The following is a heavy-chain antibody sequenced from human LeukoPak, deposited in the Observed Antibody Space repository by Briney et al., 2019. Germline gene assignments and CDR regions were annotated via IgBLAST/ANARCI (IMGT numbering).Heavy chain of an antibody. Sequence: SETLSLTCTVSGGSITDTSYYWGWIRQPPGKGLEWIGSIFYSGSNYYNPSLRRRVTISVDTSKNQFSLRLTSMSAADTAVYYCARLGRSSSIPWYFDYWGQGTLVTVSS. CDR3: ARLGRSSSIPWYFDY. CDR2: IFYSGSN. D-gene: IGHD6-13*01. V-gene: IGHV4-39*01. CDR1: GGSITDTSYY. J-gene: IGHJ4*02.